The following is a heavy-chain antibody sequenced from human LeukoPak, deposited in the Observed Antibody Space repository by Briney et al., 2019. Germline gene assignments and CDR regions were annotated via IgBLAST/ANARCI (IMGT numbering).Heavy chain of an antibody. V-gene: IGHV3-74*01. CDR1: GFTFSSYW. CDR3: ARDASPGYFDL. Sequence: GGSLRLSCAVSGFTFSSYWMHWIRQSPGKGLAWVSRITSDGSATDYADSVRGRFTVSRDNAKNTLFLHMDSLRVEDTAVYYCARDASPGYFDLWGRGTLVTVSS. J-gene: IGHJ2*01. CDR2: ITSDGSAT.